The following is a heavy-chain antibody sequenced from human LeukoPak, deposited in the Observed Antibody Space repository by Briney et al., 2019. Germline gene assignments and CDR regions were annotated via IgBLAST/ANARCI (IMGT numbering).Heavy chain of an antibody. CDR2: IYYSGST. CDR1: GGSISSSSYY. Sequence: PSETLSLTCTVSGGSISSSSYYWGWIRQPPGKGLEWIGSIYYSGSTYYNPSLKSRVTISVDTSKNQFSLKLSSVTAADTAVYYCASVSSGWYAFDIWGQGTMVSVSS. V-gene: IGHV4-39*07. D-gene: IGHD6-19*01. CDR3: ASVSSGWYAFDI. J-gene: IGHJ3*02.